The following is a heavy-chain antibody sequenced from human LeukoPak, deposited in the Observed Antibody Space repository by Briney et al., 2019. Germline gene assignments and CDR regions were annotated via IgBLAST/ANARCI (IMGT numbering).Heavy chain of an antibody. V-gene: IGHV4-30-2*01. CDR1: GGSISSGVYY. CDR2: IHHSGST. Sequence: SQTLSLTCTVSGGSISSGVYYWSWIRQPPGKGLEWIGYIHHSGSTYYNPSLKSRVTISVDRSKNQFSLRLSSVTAADTAVYYCATDQPPDYFDYWGQGTLVTVSS. J-gene: IGHJ4*02. CDR3: ATDQPPDYFDY.